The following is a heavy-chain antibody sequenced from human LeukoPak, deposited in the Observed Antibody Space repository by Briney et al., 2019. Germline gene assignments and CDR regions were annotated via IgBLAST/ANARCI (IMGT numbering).Heavy chain of an antibody. V-gene: IGHV3-7*01. CDR2: VKQDGTEK. CDR1: GFTFSTYW. J-gene: IGHJ4*02. Sequence: GGSLRLSCAASGFTFSTYWMTWVRQAPGKGLEWVANVKQDGTEKYYVDSVKGRFTVSRDNAKNSLYLQMNSLRAEDTAVYYCARYRGSGGQRLDYWGQGTLVTVSS. CDR3: ARYRGSGGQRLDY. D-gene: IGHD3-16*01.